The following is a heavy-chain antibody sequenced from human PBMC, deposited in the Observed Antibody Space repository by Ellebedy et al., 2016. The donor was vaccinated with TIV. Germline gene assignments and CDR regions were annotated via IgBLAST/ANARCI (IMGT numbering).Heavy chain of an antibody. J-gene: IGHJ4*02. CDR3: AREGGRGGRYLGV. CDR1: GGSISSYY. V-gene: IGHV4-59*01. Sequence: MPSETLSLTCTVSGGSISSYYWSWIRQPPGKGLEWIGYVSYSGIINYNPSLKSRVTISVDTSKNQFSLRLSSVTAADTAVYYCAREGGRGGRYLGVWGQGTLVTVSS. CDR2: VSYSGII. D-gene: IGHD1-26*01.